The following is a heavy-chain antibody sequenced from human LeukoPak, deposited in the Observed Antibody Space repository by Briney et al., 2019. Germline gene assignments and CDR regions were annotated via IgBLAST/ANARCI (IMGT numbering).Heavy chain of an antibody. J-gene: IGHJ5*02. V-gene: IGHV4-31*03. CDR2: MEYSVST. CDR3: VTYRPGDINWFGP. Sequence: SETLSLTCTVSGASIRTANYYWSWIRQYPGKGLEWIGYMEYSVSTRYNPSLKSRVVISADTSKNQFSLNLRSVTAADSAIYYCVTYRPGDINWFGPWGQGILVTVSS. CDR1: GASIRTANYY. D-gene: IGHD2-21*01.